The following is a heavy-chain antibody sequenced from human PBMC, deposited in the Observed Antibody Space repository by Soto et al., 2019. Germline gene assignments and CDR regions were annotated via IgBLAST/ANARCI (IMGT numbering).Heavy chain of an antibody. CDR1: GFTSSSYA. J-gene: IGHJ1*01. CDR3: AKHHYYDSSGYYYLQGYFQH. V-gene: IGHV3-23*01. CDR2: ISGSGGST. D-gene: IGHD3-22*01. Sequence: GSLRLSCAASGFTSSSYAMSWVRQAPGKGLEWVSAISGSGGSTYYADSVKGRFTISRDNSKNTLYLQMNSLRAEDTAVYYCAKHHYYDSSGYYYLQGYFQHWGQGTLVTVSS.